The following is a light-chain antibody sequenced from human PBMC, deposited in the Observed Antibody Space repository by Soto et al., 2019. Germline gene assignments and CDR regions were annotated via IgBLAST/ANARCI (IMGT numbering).Light chain of an antibody. Sequence: QSVLTQPRSVSGSPGQSVTISCSGTSSDVGGYEYVSWYQQHPGKAPRLLIYHVGQRPSGVPDRFSGSKSGTTASLTVSGLQAEDEADYYCSSHAGSNNYVFGTGTKVTVL. V-gene: IGLV2-11*01. J-gene: IGLJ1*01. CDR1: SSDVGGYEY. CDR3: SSHAGSNNYV. CDR2: HVG.